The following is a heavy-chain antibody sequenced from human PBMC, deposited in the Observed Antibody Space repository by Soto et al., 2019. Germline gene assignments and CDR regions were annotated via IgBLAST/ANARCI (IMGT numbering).Heavy chain of an antibody. CDR1: GFTFSSYE. CDR3: ATREWVEMTTTDAFDI. D-gene: IGHD4-4*01. V-gene: IGHV3-48*03. CDR2: ISSSGSTI. Sequence: EVQLVESGGGLVQPGGSLRLSCAASGFTFSSYEMNWVRQAPGKGLEWVSYISSSGSTIYYADSVKGRFTISRDNAKNSLYLQMNSLRAEDTAVYYCATREWVEMTTTDAFDIWGQGTMVTVSS. J-gene: IGHJ3*02.